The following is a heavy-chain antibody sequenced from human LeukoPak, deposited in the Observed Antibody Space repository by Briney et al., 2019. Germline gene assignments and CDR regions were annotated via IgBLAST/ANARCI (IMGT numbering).Heavy chain of an antibody. CDR2: IKGDESAR. D-gene: IGHD1-26*01. CDR1: GFTFRTYW. J-gene: IGHJ4*02. CDR3: ARDVGGSLDY. Sequence: GGSLRLSCAASGFTFRTYWMAWVRQAPGKGLEWVANIKGDESARHQADSVKGRFTISRDNAQNSVYLQMSSLRGEDTAVYYCARDVGGSLDYWGQGTLVTVSS. V-gene: IGHV3-7*01.